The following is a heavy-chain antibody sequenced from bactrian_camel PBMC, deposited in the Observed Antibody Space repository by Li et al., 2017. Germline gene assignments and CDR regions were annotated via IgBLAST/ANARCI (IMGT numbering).Heavy chain of an antibody. CDR1: GITEGTNC. CDR2: IMILGATT. J-gene: IGHJ6*01. Sequence: VQLVESGGGSVQAGGSLRLSCEVSGITEGTNCIGCFRQAPGKEREGVAAIMILGATTYYADSVKGRFTISQDNAKNMVYLQMNGLKPEDTAMYYCAARGPYCYTKLSVADFTYWGQGTQVTVS. D-gene: IGHD2*01. V-gene: IGHV3S40*01. CDR3: AARGPYCYTKLSVADFTY.